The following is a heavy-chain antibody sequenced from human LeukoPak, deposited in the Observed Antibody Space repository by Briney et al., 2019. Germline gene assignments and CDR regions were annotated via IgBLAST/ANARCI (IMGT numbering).Heavy chain of an antibody. CDR3: ARGWGLSSIAARSDYYYYKDV. D-gene: IGHD6-6*01. CDR2: IYYSGST. J-gene: IGHJ6*03. CDR1: GGSISSGGYY. Sequence: SETLSLTCTVSGGSISSGGYYWSWIRQHPGKGLEWIGYIYYSGSTYYNPSLKSRVTISVDTSKNQFSLKLSSVTAADTAVYYCARGWGLSSIAARSDYYYYKDVWGKGTTVTVSS. V-gene: IGHV4-31*03.